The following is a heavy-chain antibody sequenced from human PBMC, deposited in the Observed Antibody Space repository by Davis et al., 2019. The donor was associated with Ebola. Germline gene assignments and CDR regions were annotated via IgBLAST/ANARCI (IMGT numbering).Heavy chain of an antibody. Sequence: SETLSLTCTVSGGSISSYYWSWIRQPPGKGLEWIGEINHSGSTNYNPSLKSRVTISVDTSKNQFSLKLSSVTAADTAVYYCARRYCSSTSCRNWFDPWGQGTLVTVSS. V-gene: IGHV4-34*01. J-gene: IGHJ5*02. CDR3: ARRYCSSTSCRNWFDP. CDR1: GGSISSYY. CDR2: INHSGST. D-gene: IGHD2-2*01.